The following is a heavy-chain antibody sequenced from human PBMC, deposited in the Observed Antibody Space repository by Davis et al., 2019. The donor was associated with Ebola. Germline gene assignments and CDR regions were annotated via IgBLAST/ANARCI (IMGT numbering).Heavy chain of an antibody. J-gene: IGHJ4*02. CDR2: IYYSGST. D-gene: IGHD1-26*01. CDR1: GGSISSSSYY. Sequence: PSETLSLTCTVSGGSISSSSYYWGWIRQPPGKGLEWIGSIYYSGSTYYNPSLKSRVTISVDTSKNQFSLKLTSVTAADTAVYYCARGVGATYYWGQGTLVTVSS. CDR3: ARGVGATYY. V-gene: IGHV4-39*01.